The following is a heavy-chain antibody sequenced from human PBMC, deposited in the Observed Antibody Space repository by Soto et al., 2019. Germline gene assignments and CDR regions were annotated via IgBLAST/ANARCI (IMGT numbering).Heavy chain of an antibody. Sequence: GGSLRLSCAASGFTFSRYSMNWVRQAPGKGLEWVSSISSTTNYIYYADSMKGRLTVSRDNAKNSVYLDMNSLSAEDTAVYYCARESEDLTSNFDYWGQGTLVTVSS. CDR2: ISSTTNYI. CDR1: GFTFSRYS. CDR3: ARESEDLTSNFDY. V-gene: IGHV3-21*01. J-gene: IGHJ4*02.